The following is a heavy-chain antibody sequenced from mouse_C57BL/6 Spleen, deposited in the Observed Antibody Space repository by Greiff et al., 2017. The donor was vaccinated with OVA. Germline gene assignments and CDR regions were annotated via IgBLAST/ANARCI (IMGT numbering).Heavy chain of an antibody. V-gene: IGHV5-12*01. CDR1: GFTFSDYY. CDR3: ARHGYGSSYMGPFAY. Sequence: DVMLVESGGGLVQPGGSLKLSCAASGFTFSDYYMYWVRQTPEKRLEWVAYISNGGGSTYYPDTVKGRFTISRDNAKNTLYLQRSRLKSEDTAMYYCARHGYGSSYMGPFAYWGQGTLVTVSA. J-gene: IGHJ3*01. D-gene: IGHD1-1*01. CDR2: ISNGGGST.